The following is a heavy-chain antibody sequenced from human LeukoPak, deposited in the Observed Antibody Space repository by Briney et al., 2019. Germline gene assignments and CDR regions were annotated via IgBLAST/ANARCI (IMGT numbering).Heavy chain of an antibody. CDR2: IYTSGST. J-gene: IGHJ4*02. Sequence: SQTLSLTCTVSGGSISSGSYYWSWIRQPAGKGLEWIGRIYTSGSTNYNPSLKSRVTISVDTSKNQFSLKLSSVTAADTAVYYCARGREGSSWYFDYWGQGTLVTVSS. CDR1: GGSISSGSYY. V-gene: IGHV4-61*02. CDR3: ARGREGSSWYFDY. D-gene: IGHD6-13*01.